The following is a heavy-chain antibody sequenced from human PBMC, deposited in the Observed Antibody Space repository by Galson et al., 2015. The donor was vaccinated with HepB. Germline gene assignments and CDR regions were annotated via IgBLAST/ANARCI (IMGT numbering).Heavy chain of an antibody. CDR3: ARSYYYDSSGHQGGGTFDY. CDR1: GYTFTSYY. CDR2: INPSGGST. Sequence: SVKVSCKASGYTFTSYYMHWVRQAPGQGLEWMGIINPSGGSTSYAQKLQGRVTMTRDTSTSTVYMELSSLRSEDTAVYYCARSYYYDSSGHQGGGTFDYWGQGTLVTVSS. J-gene: IGHJ4*02. V-gene: IGHV1-46*04. D-gene: IGHD3-22*01.